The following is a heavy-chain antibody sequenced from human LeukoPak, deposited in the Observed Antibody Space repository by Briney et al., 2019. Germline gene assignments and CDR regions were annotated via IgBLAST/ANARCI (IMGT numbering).Heavy chain of an antibody. Sequence: RGSLRLSCAASGLTFSTYAMSWVRQAPGKGLEWVSAISNSGGRTYYADSVKGRFAISRDNSKNTLYLQMNSLRAEDTATYYCAKDHTLWAGAYYFDYWGQGALVTVSS. J-gene: IGHJ4*02. CDR2: ISNSGGRT. CDR1: GLTFSTYA. V-gene: IGHV3-23*01. CDR3: AKDHTLWAGAYYFDY. D-gene: IGHD3/OR15-3a*01.